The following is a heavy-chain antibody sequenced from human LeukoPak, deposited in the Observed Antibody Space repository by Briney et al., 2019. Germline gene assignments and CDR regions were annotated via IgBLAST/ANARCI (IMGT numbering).Heavy chain of an antibody. V-gene: IGHV4-59*01. D-gene: IGHD3-22*01. CDR1: GASTTSYY. CDR3: ARDTRSYDTSGYYYFDY. CDR2: IYSDGTT. J-gene: IGHJ4*02. Sequence: SEALSLTCSVSGASTTSYYWNWIRQAPGKGLEWIGYIYSDGTTSYSPSLRSRVTISIDTSRNQFSLKLSSVTAADAAVYYCARDTRSYDTSGYYYFDYWGQGALVTVSS.